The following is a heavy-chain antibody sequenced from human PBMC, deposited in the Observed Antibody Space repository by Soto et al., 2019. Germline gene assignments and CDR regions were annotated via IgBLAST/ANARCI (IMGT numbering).Heavy chain of an antibody. Sequence: QVQLVQSGAEVKKPGASVKVSCKASGYTFTSYAMHWVRQAPGQRLEWMGWINTGNGNTKYSQKFQARVTITRDTSASTAYMELSSLRSEDTAVYYCAKLGFSVDGLDIWGQGTMVTVSS. CDR1: GYTFTSYA. CDR2: INTGNGNT. CDR3: AKLGFSVDGLDI. V-gene: IGHV1-3*04. J-gene: IGHJ3*02. D-gene: IGHD3-16*01.